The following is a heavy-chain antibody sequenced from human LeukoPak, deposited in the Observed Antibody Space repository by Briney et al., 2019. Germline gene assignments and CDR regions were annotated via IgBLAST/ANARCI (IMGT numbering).Heavy chain of an antibody. V-gene: IGHV3-30*02. Sequence: PGGSLRLSCAASGFTFSSYGMHWVRQAPGKGLEWVAFIRYDGSNKYYADSVKGRFTISRDNSKNTLYLQMNSLRAEDTAVYYCAKSSTRLIAVAERDYWGQGTLVTVSS. CDR3: AKSSTRLIAVAERDY. CDR1: GFTFSSYG. CDR2: IRYDGSNK. J-gene: IGHJ4*02. D-gene: IGHD6-19*01.